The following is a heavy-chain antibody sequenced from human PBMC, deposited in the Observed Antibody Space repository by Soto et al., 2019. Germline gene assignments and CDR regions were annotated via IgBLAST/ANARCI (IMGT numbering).Heavy chain of an antibody. CDR1: GGSVSSGSYY. V-gene: IGHV4-61*01. J-gene: IGHJ6*02. CDR2: IYYSGST. Sequence: QVQLQESGPGLVKPSETLSLTCTVSGGSVSSGSYYWSWIRQPPGKGLEWIGYIYYSGSTNYNPSLKGRVTISVDTSKNQFSLKLSSVTAADTAVYYCARVFGSGSYYNENYYYYYGMDVWGQGTTVTVSS. D-gene: IGHD3-10*01. CDR3: ARVFGSGSYYNENYYYYYGMDV.